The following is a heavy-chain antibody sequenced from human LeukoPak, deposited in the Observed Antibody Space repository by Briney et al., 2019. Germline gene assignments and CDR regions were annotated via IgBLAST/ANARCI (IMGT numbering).Heavy chain of an antibody. CDR1: GFTVSSNY. J-gene: IGHJ4*02. CDR2: IYSGGST. CDR3: AKHDSSGYYFNY. Sequence: GGSLRLSCAASGFTVSSNYMSWVRQAPGKGLEWVSVIYSGGSTYYADSVKGRFTISRDRSKNTLYLQMYSLRAEDTAVFYCAKHDSSGYYFNYWGQGTLVTVSS. V-gene: IGHV3-53*01. D-gene: IGHD3-22*01.